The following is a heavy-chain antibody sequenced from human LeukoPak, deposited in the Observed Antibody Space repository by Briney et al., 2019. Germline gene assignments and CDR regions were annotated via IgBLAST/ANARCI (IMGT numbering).Heavy chain of an antibody. J-gene: IGHJ4*02. D-gene: IGHD6-19*01. CDR2: ISWNSGSI. CDR1: GFTFDDYA. V-gene: IGHV3-9*03. Sequence: GGSLRLSCAASGFTFDDYAMHWVRQAPGKGLEWVSGISWNSGSIGYADSVKGRFTISRDNAKNSLYLQMNSLRAEDMALYYCAKDTWGVAGTGGFDYWSQGTLVTVSS. CDR3: AKDTWGVAGTGGFDY.